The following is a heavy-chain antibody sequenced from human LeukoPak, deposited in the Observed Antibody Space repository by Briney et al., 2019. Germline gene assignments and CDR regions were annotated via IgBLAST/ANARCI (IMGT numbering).Heavy chain of an antibody. CDR3: ARQSTAVAADNPNWFDP. J-gene: IGHJ5*02. Sequence: GASVKVSCKASGYTFTSYDINWVRQATGQGLEWMGWMNPNSGNTGYAQKFQGRVTMTRNTSISTAYMELSSLRSEDTAVYYCARQSTAVAADNPNWFDPWGQGTLVTVSS. V-gene: IGHV1-8*01. CDR2: MNPNSGNT. CDR1: GYTFTSYD. D-gene: IGHD6-19*01.